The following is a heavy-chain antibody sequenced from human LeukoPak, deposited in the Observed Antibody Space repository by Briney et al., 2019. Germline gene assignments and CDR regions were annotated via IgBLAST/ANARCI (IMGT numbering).Heavy chain of an antibody. J-gene: IGHJ4*02. CDR2: ISTYNGNT. V-gene: IGHV1-18*01. CDR1: GYTFTSYG. D-gene: IGHD3-16*02. Sequence: GSVKVSCKASGYTFTSYGISWGRQAPGQGVEWMGWISTYNGNTNNAQKLQGRGTITTNTTTSTAYIELRSLRSDDTAVYYWARDPGYTALDYWGQGTLVTASS. CDR3: ARDPGYTALDY.